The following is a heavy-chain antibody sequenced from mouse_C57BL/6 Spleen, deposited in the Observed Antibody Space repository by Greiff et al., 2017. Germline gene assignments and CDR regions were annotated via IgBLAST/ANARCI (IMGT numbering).Heavy chain of an antibody. Sequence: EVQLVASGEGLVKPGGSLTLSCAASGFTFSSYAMSWVRQTPEKRLEWVAYISSGGDYIYYADTVQGRFTISRDNARNTLYLQMSSLKSEDTAMYYCTQAITTGFAYWGQGTLVTVSA. D-gene: IGHD1-2*01. CDR3: TQAITTGFAY. V-gene: IGHV5-9-1*02. CDR1: GFTFSSYA. J-gene: IGHJ3*01. CDR2: ISSGGDYI.